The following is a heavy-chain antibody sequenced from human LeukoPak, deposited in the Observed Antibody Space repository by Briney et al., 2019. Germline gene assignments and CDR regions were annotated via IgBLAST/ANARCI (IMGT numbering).Heavy chain of an antibody. Sequence: SGTLSLTCSVSGGSISSTNWWSWVRQPPGKGLEWIGQIYHSGSTNYNPSLKSRLTISVDKSKNQFSLNLNSVTAADTAVYYCARHFWGSGNWFDPWGQGTLVTVSS. D-gene: IGHD7-27*01. V-gene: IGHV4-4*02. CDR1: GGSISSTNW. CDR2: IYHSGST. CDR3: ARHFWGSGNWFDP. J-gene: IGHJ5*02.